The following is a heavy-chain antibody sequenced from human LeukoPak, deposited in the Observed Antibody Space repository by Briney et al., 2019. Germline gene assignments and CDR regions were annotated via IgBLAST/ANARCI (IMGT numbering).Heavy chain of an antibody. CDR1: GYTLSELS. V-gene: IGHV1-24*01. D-gene: IGHD5-12*01. Sequence: ASVKVSCKISGYTLSELSFHWVRQAPGKGLEWMGRFDPEDGEPVYTQRFQGRVTMTADPSTDTVNMDLSSLRSDDTAVYYCASGWLRFTLNCWGQGTPVTV. CDR2: FDPEDGEP. CDR3: ASGWLRFTLNC. J-gene: IGHJ4*02.